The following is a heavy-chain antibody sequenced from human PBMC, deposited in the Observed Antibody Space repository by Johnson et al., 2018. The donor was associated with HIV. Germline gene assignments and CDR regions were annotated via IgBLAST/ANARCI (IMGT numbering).Heavy chain of an antibody. V-gene: IGHV3-30*04. J-gene: IGHJ3*02. Sequence: QVQLVESGGGVVQPGRSLRLSCAASGFTFSSYAMHWVRQAPGKGLEWVAVISYDGTNKYYADSVKGRFTVSRDNSKNTLHLEMNSLRAEDTALYYCAKDRNWGASGAVDMWGQGTRVSFSS. D-gene: IGHD7-27*01. CDR2: ISYDGTNK. CDR3: AKDRNWGASGAVDM. CDR1: GFTFSSYA.